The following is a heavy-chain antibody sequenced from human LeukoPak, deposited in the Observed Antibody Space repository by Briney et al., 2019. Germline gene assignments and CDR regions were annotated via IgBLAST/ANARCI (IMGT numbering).Heavy chain of an antibody. V-gene: IGHV3-7*03. CDR1: GDTFGRYW. D-gene: IGHD6-19*01. CDR2: ISQHGREK. CDR3: ARDSFNSGQALGIEGSGWYSAFDI. J-gene: IGHJ3*02. Sequence: GGSLRLSCAASGDTFGRYWMSWVRQAPGKGLEWVANISQHGREKYYGDSVKGRFTISRDNAKNSLYLQMNSLRAEDTAVYYCARDSFNSGQALGIEGSGWYSAFDIWGQGTMVTVSS.